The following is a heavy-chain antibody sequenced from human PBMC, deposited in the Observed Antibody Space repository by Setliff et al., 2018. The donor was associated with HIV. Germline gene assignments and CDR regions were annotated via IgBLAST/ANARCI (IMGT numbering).Heavy chain of an antibody. CDR2: IYISGTT. CDR1: GGSISTSY. V-gene: IGHV4-4*08. Sequence: TLSLTCTVSGGSISTSYWNWIRQPPGKGLEWIAYIYISGTTHYSPSLKSRVTISVDTSKNQFSLKLSSVTAADTAVYYCSRQKFVWGVVDHASPADLWGQGTLVTVSS. D-gene: IGHD3-3*01. CDR3: SRQKFVWGVVDHASPADL. J-gene: IGHJ5*02.